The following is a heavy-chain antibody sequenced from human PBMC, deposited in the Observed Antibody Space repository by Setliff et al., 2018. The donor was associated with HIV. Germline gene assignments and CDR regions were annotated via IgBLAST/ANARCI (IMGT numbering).Heavy chain of an antibody. J-gene: IGHJ3*02. CDR3: ARDLHANFHVIDI. D-gene: IGHD3-16*02. V-gene: IGHV4-31*03. CDR2: VYYTGKT. Sequence: PSETLSLTCSVSGVSIVSGCFYFSWIRQHPGKGLEWLGTVYYTGKTYYNPSLQSRLTMSADTSKNLLYLKMNSVTAADTAVYFCARDLHANFHVIDIWGPGTMVTVSS. CDR1: GVSIVSGCFY.